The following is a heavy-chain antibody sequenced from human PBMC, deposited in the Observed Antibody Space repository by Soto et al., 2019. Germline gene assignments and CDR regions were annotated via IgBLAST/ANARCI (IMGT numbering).Heavy chain of an antibody. V-gene: IGHV1-18*01. J-gene: IGHJ4*02. CDR1: GYAFTTYG. CDR3: ARGRDVGY. Sequence: QVHLVQSGAEVKKPGASVKVSCKGSGYAFTTYGITWVRQAPGQGLEWMGWISAHNGNTHYAQKLQGRVTVTRDTSTSTAYMELRSRRSDDTAVDYCARGRDVGYWGKGALVTVSS. CDR2: ISAHNGNT. D-gene: IGHD1-26*01.